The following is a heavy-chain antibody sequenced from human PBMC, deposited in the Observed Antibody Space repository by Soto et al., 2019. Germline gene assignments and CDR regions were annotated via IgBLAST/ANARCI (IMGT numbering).Heavy chain of an antibody. CDR3: GAEMTFGKLSVV. D-gene: IGHD3-16*02. CDR1: VHTDTNYV. Sequence: GASGKVSCKAAVHTDTNYVISWVRQAPGQGLEWMGGIFPKFGTTYSAQKLQDRLTITADESTSTVYMQLSSLRLDDTAVYYCGAEMTFGKLSVVWGQGTTVTVSS. J-gene: IGHJ6*02. CDR2: IFPKFGTT. V-gene: IGHV1-69*13.